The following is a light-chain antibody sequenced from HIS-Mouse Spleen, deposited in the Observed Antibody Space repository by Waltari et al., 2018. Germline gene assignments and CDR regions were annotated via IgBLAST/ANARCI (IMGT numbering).Light chain of an antibody. CDR3: CSYAGSSTWV. J-gene: IGLJ3*02. Sequence: QSALTQPASVSGSPGQSITISCTGTSIDVGSYNLVSWYQQHPGKAPKLMSYEGSKRPSGVSNRFSGSKSGNTASLTISGLQAEDEADYYCCSYAGSSTWVFGGGTKLTVL. V-gene: IGLV2-23*01. CDR2: EGS. CDR1: SIDVGSYNL.